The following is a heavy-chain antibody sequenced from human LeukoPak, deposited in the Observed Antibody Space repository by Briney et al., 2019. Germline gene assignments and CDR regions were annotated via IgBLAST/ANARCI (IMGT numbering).Heavy chain of an antibody. Sequence: ASVKVSCKASGYTFTSYYMHWVRQAPGQGLEWMGIINPSGGSTSYAQKFQGRVTMTRNTSISTAYMELSSLRSEDTAVYYCARGKYCSGGSCYSRGNWFDPWGQGTLVTVSS. V-gene: IGHV1-46*01. CDR1: GYTFTSYY. D-gene: IGHD2-15*01. CDR2: INPSGGST. J-gene: IGHJ5*02. CDR3: ARGKYCSGGSCYSRGNWFDP.